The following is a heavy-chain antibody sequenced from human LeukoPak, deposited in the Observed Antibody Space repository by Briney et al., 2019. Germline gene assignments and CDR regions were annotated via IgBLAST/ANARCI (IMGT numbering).Heavy chain of an antibody. Sequence: GGSLRLSCAASGFTFSSYAMHWVRQAPGKGLEWVAVISYDGSNKYYADSVKGRSTISRDNSKNTLYLQMNSLRAEDTAVYYCARSIVGATKNAFDIWGQGTMVTVSS. V-gene: IGHV3-30*04. CDR3: ARSIVGATKNAFDI. CDR1: GFTFSSYA. CDR2: ISYDGSNK. J-gene: IGHJ3*02. D-gene: IGHD1-26*01.